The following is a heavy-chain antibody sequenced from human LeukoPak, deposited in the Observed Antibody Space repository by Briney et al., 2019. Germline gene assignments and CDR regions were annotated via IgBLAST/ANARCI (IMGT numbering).Heavy chain of an antibody. CDR3: ARDNCSDGYNFVGCFDY. D-gene: IGHD5-24*01. CDR2: ISYDGSNK. Sequence: GGSLRLSCAASGFTFSSYAMHWVRQAPGKGLEWVAVISYDGSNKYYADSVKGRFTISRDNSKNTLYLQMNSLRAEDTAVNYCARDNCSDGYNFVGCFDYWGQGTLVTVSS. CDR1: GFTFSSYA. V-gene: IGHV3-30*01. J-gene: IGHJ4*02.